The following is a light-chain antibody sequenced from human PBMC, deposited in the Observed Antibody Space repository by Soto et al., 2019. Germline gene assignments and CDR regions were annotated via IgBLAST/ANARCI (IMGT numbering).Light chain of an antibody. CDR2: GAS. CDR1: QSVSSN. CDR3: QQYNNWPLT. J-gene: IGKJ5*01. V-gene: IGKV3-15*01. Sequence: EIVMTQSPATLSVSPGERATLSFRASQSVSSNLAWYQQKPGQAPRLLIYGASTRATGIPARFSGSGSGTEFTLTISSLQSEDFAVHYCQQYNNWPLTFGQGTRLEIK.